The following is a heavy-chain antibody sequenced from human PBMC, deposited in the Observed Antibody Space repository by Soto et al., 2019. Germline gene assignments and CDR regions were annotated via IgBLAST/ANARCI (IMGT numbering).Heavy chain of an antibody. CDR2: IYYSGST. Sequence: QAQLQESGPGLVKPSETLSLTCTVSGGSVGSGSYHWTWIRQPPGKGLEWIGYIYYSGSTNYNPSLKSRVTISVDTSKNQFSLKLSSVTAADTAVYYCARDNMRARDGMDVWGQGTTVTVSS. D-gene: IGHD3-16*01. CDR1: GGSVGSGSYH. J-gene: IGHJ6*02. CDR3: ARDNMRARDGMDV. V-gene: IGHV4-61*01.